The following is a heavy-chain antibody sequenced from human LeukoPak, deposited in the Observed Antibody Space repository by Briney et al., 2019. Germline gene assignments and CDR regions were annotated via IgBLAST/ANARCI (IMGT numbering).Heavy chain of an antibody. J-gene: IGHJ4*02. V-gene: IGHV1-46*01. CDR3: ARGSYDFWSGYPYYFDY. Sequence: GASVKVSCKASGYTFTSYYMHWVRQAPGQGLEWMGIINPSGGSTSYAQKFQGRVTMTRGMSTSTVYMELSSLRSEDTAVYYCARGSYDFWSGYPYYFDYWGQGTLVTVSS. CDR1: GYTFTSYY. D-gene: IGHD3-3*01. CDR2: INPSGGST.